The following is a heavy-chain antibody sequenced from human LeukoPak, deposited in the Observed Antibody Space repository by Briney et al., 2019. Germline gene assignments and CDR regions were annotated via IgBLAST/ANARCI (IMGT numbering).Heavy chain of an antibody. V-gene: IGHV3-23*01. Sequence: GGSLRLSCAASGFTFSSYAMTWVRQAPGKGLEWVSSIRESGGSTSYAESVKGRFTISRDNSKNTLYLQMNSLRAEDTAVYYCAKDREYRLLWGYFDYWGQGTLVTVSS. J-gene: IGHJ4*02. CDR1: GFTFSSYA. CDR2: IRESGGST. CDR3: AKDREYRLLWGYFDY. D-gene: IGHD2-2*01.